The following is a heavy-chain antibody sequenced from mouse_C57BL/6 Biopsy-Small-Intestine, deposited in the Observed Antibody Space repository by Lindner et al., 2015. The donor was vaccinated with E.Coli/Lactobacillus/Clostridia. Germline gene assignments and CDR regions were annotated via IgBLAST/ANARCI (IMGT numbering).Heavy chain of an antibody. V-gene: IGHV1-69*02. D-gene: IGHD1-1*02. J-gene: IGHJ1*01. CDR3: AKSGFGRGVSEGRFDL. Sequence: SVKVSCKASGGTFSNYAINWVRQAPGQGLEWMGESVPIFGTSNYAQKFQGRVTITADKYTSTAYMELSSLRSDDTAVYYCAKSGFGRGVSEGRFDLWGRGTLVIVSS. CDR2: SVPIFGTS. CDR1: GGTFSNYA.